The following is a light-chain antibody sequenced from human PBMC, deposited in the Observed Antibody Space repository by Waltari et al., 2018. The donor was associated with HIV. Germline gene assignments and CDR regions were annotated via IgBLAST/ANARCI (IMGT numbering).Light chain of an antibody. CDR3: QQSYTTPWT. Sequence: DIQVTQSPSSLSASGADRVTITCRTSQNIDIYLNWYQQKPGKAPNLLMYSASTLQSGVPSRFRGGGSATEFTLTISSLQPEDFATYYCQQSYTTPWTFGQGTKVEI. CDR1: QNIDIY. V-gene: IGKV1-39*01. J-gene: IGKJ1*01. CDR2: SAS.